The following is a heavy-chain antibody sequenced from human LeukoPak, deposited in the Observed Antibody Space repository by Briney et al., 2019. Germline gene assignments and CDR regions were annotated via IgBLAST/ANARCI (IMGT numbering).Heavy chain of an antibody. J-gene: IGHJ3*02. Sequence: PSETLSLTCAVYGGSFSGYYWSWIRQPPGKGLEWIGEINHSEGTNYNPSLKSRVTISVDTSKNQFSLKLSSVTAADTAVYSCARDRSDILTGYNDAFDIWGQGTMVTVSS. CDR1: GGSFSGYY. V-gene: IGHV4-34*01. D-gene: IGHD3-9*01. CDR3: ARDRSDILTGYNDAFDI. CDR2: INHSEGT.